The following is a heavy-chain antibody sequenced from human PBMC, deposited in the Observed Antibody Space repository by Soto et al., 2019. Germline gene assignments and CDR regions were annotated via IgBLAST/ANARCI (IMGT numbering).Heavy chain of an antibody. J-gene: IGHJ5*02. CDR3: ANDQGGSRGP. CDR2: ISYDGSNK. V-gene: IGHV3-30*18. Sequence: EGALRLSCAASGFTFSSYGMHWVRQAPGKGLEWVAVISYDGSNKYYADSVKGRFTISRDNSKNTLYLQMNSLRAEDTAVYYCANDQGGSRGPWGQGTLVTGSS. D-gene: IGHD2-15*01. CDR1: GFTFSSYG.